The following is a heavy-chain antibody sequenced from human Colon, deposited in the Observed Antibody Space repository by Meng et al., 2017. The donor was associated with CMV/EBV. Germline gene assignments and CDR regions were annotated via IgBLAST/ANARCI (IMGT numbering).Heavy chain of an antibody. V-gene: IGHV1-2*02. CDR2: INPNSGGT. J-gene: IGHJ4*02. D-gene: IGHD2-15*01. CDR3: ARDRWFTF. Sequence: VQLVQSGAEVKKPGASVKVSCKASGYTFTGYYMHWVRQAPGQGLEWMGWINPNSGGTNYKEKFQGRVTMTRDTSISTAYMELSGLTSDDTAVYYCARDRWFTFWGQGVLVTVSS. CDR1: GYTFTGYY.